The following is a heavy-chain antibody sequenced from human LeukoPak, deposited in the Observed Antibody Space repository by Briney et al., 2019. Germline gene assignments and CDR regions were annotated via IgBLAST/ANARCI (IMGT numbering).Heavy chain of an antibody. V-gene: IGHV3-64*01. CDR3: EKDFGLTGKVDY. J-gene: IGHJ4*02. D-gene: IGHD1-20*01. CDR1: GFTFSRYA. CDR2: ISSNGGST. Sequence: PGGSLRLSCSVSGFTFSRYAMHWVRQAPGKGLESVSAISSNGGSTYYANSVKGRFTISRDNSKNTLYLQMGSLRAEDLAVYYCEKDFGLTGKVDYWGQGTLVTVSS.